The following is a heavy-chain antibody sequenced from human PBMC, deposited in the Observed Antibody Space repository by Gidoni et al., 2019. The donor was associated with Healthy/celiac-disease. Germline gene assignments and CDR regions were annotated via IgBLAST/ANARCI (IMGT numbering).Heavy chain of an antibody. D-gene: IGHD3-10*01. CDR3: AKDAVLLWFGESTFFDY. Sequence: QVQLVESGGGVVQPGRSLRLSCAASGFTFSSYGMHWVRPAPGKGLEWVAVISYDGSNKYYADSVKGRFTISRDNSKNTLYLQMNSLRAEDTAVYYCAKDAVLLWFGESTFFDYWGQGTLVTVSS. CDR1: GFTFSSYG. V-gene: IGHV3-30*18. J-gene: IGHJ4*02. CDR2: ISYDGSNK.